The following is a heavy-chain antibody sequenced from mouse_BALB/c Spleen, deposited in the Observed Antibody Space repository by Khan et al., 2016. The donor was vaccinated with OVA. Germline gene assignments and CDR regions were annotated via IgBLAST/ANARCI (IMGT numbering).Heavy chain of an antibody. CDR1: GYSITSGNG. Sequence: EVQLQQSGPGLVKPSQSLSLTCTVTGYSITSGNGWNWIRQFAGNKLEWMGYISYSGSTNYNPSLKSRISITRDTSKNQFFLQFNSVTTEDTATYYCARTARIKYWGQGTTLTVSS. V-gene: IGHV3-2*02. CDR3: ARTARIKY. J-gene: IGHJ2*01. D-gene: IGHD1-2*01. CDR2: ISYSGST.